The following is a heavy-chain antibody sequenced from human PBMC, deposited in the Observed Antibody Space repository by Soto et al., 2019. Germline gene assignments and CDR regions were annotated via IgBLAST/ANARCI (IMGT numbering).Heavy chain of an antibody. J-gene: IGHJ4*02. CDR3: ATMFRDGYVDY. CDR1: GGTFSSYT. D-gene: IGHD3-10*02. CDR2: IIPILGIA. V-gene: IGHV1-69*02. Sequence: SVKVSCKASGGTFSSYTISWVRQAPGQGLEWMGRIIPILGIANYAQKFQGRVTITADKSTSTAYMELSSLRSEDTAVYYCATMFRDGYVDYWGQGTLVTVSS.